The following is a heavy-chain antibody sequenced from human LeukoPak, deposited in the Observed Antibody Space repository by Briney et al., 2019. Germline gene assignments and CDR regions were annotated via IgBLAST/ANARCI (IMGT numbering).Heavy chain of an antibody. J-gene: IGHJ3*02. CDR3: AREGYCNSTSCYNAFDI. D-gene: IGHD2-2*02. CDR1: GGTFSSYT. Sequence: SVKVSCKASGGTFSSYTISWVRQAPGQGLEWMGRIIPILGIANYAQKFQGRVTITADKSTSTAYMELSSLRSEDTAVYYCAREGYCNSTSCYNAFDIWGQGTMVTVSS. V-gene: IGHV1-69*02. CDR2: IIPILGIA.